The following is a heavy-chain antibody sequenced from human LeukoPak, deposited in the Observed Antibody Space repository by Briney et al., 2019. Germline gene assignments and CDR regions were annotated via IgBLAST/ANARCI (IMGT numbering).Heavy chain of an antibody. CDR1: GGSFSGYY. Sequence: SETLSLTCAVYGGSFSGYYWSWIRQPPGKGLEWIGSLYYSGNTYYNPSLKSRVSISVDTSKNQFSLKLTSVTAEDTAVYYCARLSEMLRGPEVIYYFEHWGQGTLVTVSS. V-gene: IGHV4-34*01. CDR2: LYYSGNT. D-gene: IGHD3-10*01. J-gene: IGHJ4*02. CDR3: ARLSEMLRGPEVIYYFEH.